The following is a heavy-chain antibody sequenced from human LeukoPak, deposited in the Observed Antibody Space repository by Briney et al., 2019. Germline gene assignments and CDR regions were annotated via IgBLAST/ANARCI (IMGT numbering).Heavy chain of an antibody. CDR3: ASSRGSGSYYPHFDY. Sequence: SETLSLTCTVSGGSISTGSCYWGWIRQPPGKGLEWIGSIDYSGRTSYNPSLKSRVTISVDTSKNQFSLKLSSVTAADTAVYYCASSRGSGSYYPHFDYWGQGTLVTVSS. D-gene: IGHD3-10*01. J-gene: IGHJ4*02. V-gene: IGHV4-39*07. CDR2: IDYSGRT. CDR1: GGSISTGSCY.